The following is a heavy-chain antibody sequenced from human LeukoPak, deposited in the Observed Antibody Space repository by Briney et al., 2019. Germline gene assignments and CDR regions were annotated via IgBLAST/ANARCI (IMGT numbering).Heavy chain of an antibody. CDR1: GFTVSSND. D-gene: IGHD3-10*01. J-gene: IGHJ4*02. Sequence: PGGSLRLSCAASGFTVSSNDMSWVRQAPGKGPEWVSLIYSGGSAYYADSVKGRFTISRDNSKNTLYLQMKSLRAEDTAVYYCARHRGISTRDFGSWGQGTLVTVSS. CDR2: IYSGGSA. V-gene: IGHV3-53*01. CDR3: ARHRGISTRDFGS.